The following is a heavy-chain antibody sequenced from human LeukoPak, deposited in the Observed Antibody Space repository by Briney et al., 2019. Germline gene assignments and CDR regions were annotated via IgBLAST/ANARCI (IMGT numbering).Heavy chain of an antibody. J-gene: IGHJ5*02. V-gene: IGHV3-15*01. CDR3: THNHYYDSSGYYWGGAWFDP. CDR2: IKSKTDGGTT. CDR1: GFTFSNAW. Sequence: GGSLRLSCAASGFTFSNAWMSWVRQAPGKGLEWVGRIKSKTDGGTTDYAAPVKGRFTISRDDSKNTLYLQMNSLKTEDTAVYYCTHNHYYDSSGYYWGGAWFDPWGQGTLVTVSS. D-gene: IGHD3-22*01.